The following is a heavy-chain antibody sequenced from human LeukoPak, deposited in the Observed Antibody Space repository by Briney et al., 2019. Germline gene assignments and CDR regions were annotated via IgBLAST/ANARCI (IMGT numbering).Heavy chain of an antibody. CDR3: ARQKGEWLRFSFFDY. Sequence: SETLSLTCTVSGGSISSYNWSWIRQPAGKGLEWIGRIYTSGSTNYNPSLKSRVTMSVDTSKNQFSLKLSSVTASDTAVYYCARQKGEWLRFSFFDYWGQGTLVTVSS. D-gene: IGHD5-12*01. CDR1: GGSISSYN. J-gene: IGHJ4*02. CDR2: IYTSGST. V-gene: IGHV4-4*07.